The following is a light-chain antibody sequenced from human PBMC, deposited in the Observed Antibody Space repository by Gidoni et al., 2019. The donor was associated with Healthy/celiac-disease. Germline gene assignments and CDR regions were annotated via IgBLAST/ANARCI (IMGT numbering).Light chain of an antibody. CDR2: EGS. CDR3: CSYAGSSTPRRAYV. CDR1: SSDVGSYNL. J-gene: IGLJ1*01. Sequence: QSALTQPASVSGSPGQSITISCTGTSSDVGSYNLVSWYQQHPGKAPKLMIYEGSKRPSGVSNRFSGSKSGNTASLTISGLQAEDEADYYCCSYAGSSTPRRAYVFGTGTKVTVL. V-gene: IGLV2-23*01.